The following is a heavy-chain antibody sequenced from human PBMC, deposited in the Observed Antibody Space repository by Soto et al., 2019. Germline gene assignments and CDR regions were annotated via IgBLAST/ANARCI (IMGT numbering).Heavy chain of an antibody. CDR2: ISSSSTSV. CDR3: ASGPYFEILTGYFDP. D-gene: IGHD3-9*01. J-gene: IGHJ5*02. Sequence: VRLVESGGGLVKPGGSLRLSCAASGFTFSSYTMNWVRQAPGKGLECVSSISSSSTSVYYADSVKGRFTISRDNAKNSLYLQMNSLRAEDTAVYYWASGPYFEILTGYFDPWGQGTLVTVSS. CDR1: GFTFSSYT. V-gene: IGHV3-21*01.